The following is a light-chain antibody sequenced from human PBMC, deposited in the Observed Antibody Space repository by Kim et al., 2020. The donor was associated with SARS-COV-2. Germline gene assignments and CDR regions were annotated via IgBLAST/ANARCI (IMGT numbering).Light chain of an antibody. CDR3: SSFSSSSTRV. CDR2: DVS. Sequence: GQSITSSCTGTSSDVGGSNSVSWYQQRPGTAPKLMIYDVSHRPSGISNRFSGSKSDNTASLTISGLQAEDEADYYCSSFSSSSTRVFGTGTKVTVL. J-gene: IGLJ1*01. CDR1: SSDVGGSNS. V-gene: IGLV2-14*03.